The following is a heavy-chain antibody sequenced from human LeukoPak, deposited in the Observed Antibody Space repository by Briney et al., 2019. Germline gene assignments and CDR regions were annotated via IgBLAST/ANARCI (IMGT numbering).Heavy chain of an antibody. V-gene: IGHV3-74*01. CDR1: GFTFSSYL. CDR2: INSDGSST. D-gene: IGHD6-19*01. Sequence: GGSLRLSCAASGFTFSSYLMHWVRQAPGKGLVWVSRINSDGSSTSYADSVKGRFTISRDNAKNTLYLQMNSLRAEDTAVYYCAREGAVAGTYYYYGMGVWGQGTTVTVSS. CDR3: AREGAVAGTYYYYGMGV. J-gene: IGHJ6*02.